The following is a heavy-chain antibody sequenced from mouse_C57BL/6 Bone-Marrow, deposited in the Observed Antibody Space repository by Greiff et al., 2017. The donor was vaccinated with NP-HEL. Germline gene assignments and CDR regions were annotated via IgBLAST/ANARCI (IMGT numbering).Heavy chain of an antibody. D-gene: IGHD1-1*01. CDR2: IYPGDGDT. CDR1: GYAFSSSW. Sequence: QVQLQQSGPELVKPGASVKISCKASGYAFSSSWMNWVKQRPGKGLEWIGRIYPGDGDTNYNGKFKGKATLTADKSSSTAYMQLSSLTSEDSAIYFCASLLTTVECYWAMDYWGQGTSVTVSS. J-gene: IGHJ4*01. CDR3: ASLLTTVECYWAMDY. V-gene: IGHV1-82*01.